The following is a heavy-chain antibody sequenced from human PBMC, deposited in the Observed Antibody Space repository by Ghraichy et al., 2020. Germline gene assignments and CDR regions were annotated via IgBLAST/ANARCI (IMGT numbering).Heavy chain of an antibody. Sequence: ASVKVSCKASGYTFASFYMNWVRQATGQGLEWMGRIKPNNGKTNFAQNFQGRVTMTKDTSISTAYMELSSLRSEDTAIYYCARGVYGVLQDSWRQGTLITVSS. CDR3: ARGVYGVLQDS. CDR1: GYTFASFY. D-gene: IGHD2-15*01. CDR2: IKPNNGKT. V-gene: IGHV1-8*02. J-gene: IGHJ4*02.